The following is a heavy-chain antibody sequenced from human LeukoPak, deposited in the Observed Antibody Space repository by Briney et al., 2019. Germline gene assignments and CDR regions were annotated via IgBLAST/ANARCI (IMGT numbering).Heavy chain of an antibody. D-gene: IGHD3-10*01. V-gene: IGHV1-2*02. CDR2: IDPGSGNT. CDR3: ANDMGIRVVRTPFDY. Sequence: ASVKVSCKAPGYTYTGYYMHWVRPAPGQGLESMGWIDPGSGNTKYAQKFQGRVTMTRDTSINTAYMELSRLTSDDTAVYHCANDMGIRVVRTPFDYWGQGTLVAVSS. J-gene: IGHJ4*02. CDR1: GYTYTGYY.